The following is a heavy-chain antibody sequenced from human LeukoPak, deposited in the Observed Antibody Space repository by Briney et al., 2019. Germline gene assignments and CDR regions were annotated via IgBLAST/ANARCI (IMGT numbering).Heavy chain of an antibody. CDR2: IYSGGST. D-gene: IGHD3-10*01. J-gene: IGHJ5*02. CDR3: ARRGNYGSGSYYNP. CDR1: EFSVGSNY. V-gene: IGHV3-66*01. Sequence: GESLRLSCAASEFSVGSNYMTWVRQAPGKGLEWVSLIYSGGSTYYADSVKGRFTISRDNSKNTLYLQMNSLRAEDTAVYYCARRGNYGSGSYYNPWGQGTLVTVSS.